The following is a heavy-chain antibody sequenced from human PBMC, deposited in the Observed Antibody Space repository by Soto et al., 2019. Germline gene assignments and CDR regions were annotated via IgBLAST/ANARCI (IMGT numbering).Heavy chain of an antibody. V-gene: IGHV5-51*01. CDR2: IYPGDSDT. D-gene: IGHD2-2*01. CDR3: ARHGDDVVAPAAMSYYYYYGMDV. Sequence: PGESLKISCTGSGYSFTIYWIGWVRQMPGKGLEWMGIIYPGDSDTRYSPSFQGQVTISADKSISTAYLQWSSLKASDTAMYYCARHGDDVVAPAAMSYYYYYGMDVWGQGTTVTVSS. J-gene: IGHJ6*02. CDR1: GYSFTIYW.